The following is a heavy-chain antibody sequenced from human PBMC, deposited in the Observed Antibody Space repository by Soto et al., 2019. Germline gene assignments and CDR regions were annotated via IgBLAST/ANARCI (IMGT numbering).Heavy chain of an antibody. Sequence: QVQLVQSGAEVKKPGASVKVSCKAPRYIFTAYFMHWVRQAPGQGLEWMGWINPNNGATHYGLSFQGRVTMTRDTSSSTAYMELSSLRSDDTAVYYVAAHDPGARFDPWGQGTLVIVSS. D-gene: IGHD1-1*01. V-gene: IGHV1-2*02. J-gene: IGHJ5*02. CDR2: INPNNGAT. CDR3: AAHDPGARFDP. CDR1: RYIFTAYF.